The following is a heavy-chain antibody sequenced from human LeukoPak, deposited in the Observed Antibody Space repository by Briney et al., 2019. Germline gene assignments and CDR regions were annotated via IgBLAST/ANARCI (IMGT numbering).Heavy chain of an antibody. V-gene: IGHV1-2*02. CDR3: ARELWFGEFYYYYMDV. J-gene: IGHJ6*03. Sequence: ASLKVSCKASGYTFTGYYMHWVRQAPGQGLEWMGWINANSGGTNYAQKFQGRVTMTRETTISTAYMELSRLRSDDTAVYYCARELWFGEFYYYYMDVWGKGTTVTVSS. CDR2: INANSGGT. CDR1: GYTFTGYY. D-gene: IGHD3-10*01.